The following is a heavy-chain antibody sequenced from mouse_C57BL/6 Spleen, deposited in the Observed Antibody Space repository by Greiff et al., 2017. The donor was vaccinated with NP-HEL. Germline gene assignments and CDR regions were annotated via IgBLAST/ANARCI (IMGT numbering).Heavy chain of an antibody. J-gene: IGHJ2*01. CDR1: GFTFSDYY. Sequence: EVMLVESGGGLVQPGGSLKLSCAASGFTFSDYYMYWVRQTPEKRLEWVANISNGGGSTYYPDTVKGRFTISRDNAKNTLYLQMSRLKSEDTAMYYCARGDYGNPYCFDYWGQGTTLTVSS. V-gene: IGHV5-12*01. CDR2: ISNGGGST. CDR3: ARGDYGNPYCFDY. D-gene: IGHD2-1*01.